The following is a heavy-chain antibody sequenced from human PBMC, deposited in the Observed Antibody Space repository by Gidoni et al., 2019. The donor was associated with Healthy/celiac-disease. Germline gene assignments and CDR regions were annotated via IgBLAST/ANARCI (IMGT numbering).Heavy chain of an antibody. V-gene: IGHV5-51*01. D-gene: IGHD5-12*01. Sequence: EVQLVQSGAEVKKPGESLKISCKGSGYSFPSYWIGWVRQMPGKGLEWMGIIYPGDSDTRYSPSFQGQVTISADKSISTAYLQWSSLKASDTAMYYCARHGHSGYDSVIYYYGMDVWGQGTTVTVSS. CDR1: GYSFPSYW. CDR3: ARHGHSGYDSVIYYYGMDV. J-gene: IGHJ6*02. CDR2: IYPGDSDT.